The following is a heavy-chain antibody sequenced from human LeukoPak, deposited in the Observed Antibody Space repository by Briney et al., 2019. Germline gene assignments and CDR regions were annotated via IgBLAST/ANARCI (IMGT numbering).Heavy chain of an antibody. CDR2: ISSSSSYI. Sequence: GGSLRLSCAASGFTFSSYSMNWVRQAPGKGLEWVSSISSSSSYIYYADSVKGRFTISRDNAKNSLYLQMNSLRAEDTAVYYCAKSYGSGSYYKFLFDYWGQGTLVTVSS. CDR1: GFTFSSYS. CDR3: AKSYGSGSYYKFLFDY. J-gene: IGHJ4*02. V-gene: IGHV3-21*01. D-gene: IGHD3-10*01.